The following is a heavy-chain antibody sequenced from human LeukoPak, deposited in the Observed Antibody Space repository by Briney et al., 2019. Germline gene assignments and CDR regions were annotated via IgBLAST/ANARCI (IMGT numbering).Heavy chain of an antibody. CDR2: ISFDGKNK. CDR3: ARDRLRLGIDFAAFDI. D-gene: IGHD7-27*01. V-gene: IGHV3-30*04. CDR1: GFFFSSHG. Sequence: GGSLRLSCATSGFFFSSHGLHWVRQAPGQGLEWLAVISFDGKNKFYADSVKGRFTISRDNPRNTLYLQMNSLRPEDTSVYYCARDRLRLGIDFAAFDIWGQGTMVTVSS. J-gene: IGHJ3*02.